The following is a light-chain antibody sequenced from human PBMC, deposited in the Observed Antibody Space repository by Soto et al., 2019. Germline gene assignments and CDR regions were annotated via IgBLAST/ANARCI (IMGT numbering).Light chain of an antibody. J-gene: IGKJ5*01. CDR3: QQRSNWPPSAT. CDR2: DAS. Sequence: EIVLTQSPATLSLSPGERATLSCRASQSVSSYLAWYQQKPGQAPRLLIYDASNRATGIPARFSGSGSGTDFILTISSLEPEDFAVYYCQQRSNWPPSATFGQGTRLEIK. V-gene: IGKV3-11*01. CDR1: QSVSSY.